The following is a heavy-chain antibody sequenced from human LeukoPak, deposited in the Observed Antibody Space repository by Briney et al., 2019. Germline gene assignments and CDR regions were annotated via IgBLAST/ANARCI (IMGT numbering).Heavy chain of an antibody. CDR3: ARGPYSYDSSGAFDI. V-gene: IGHV4-39*07. D-gene: IGHD3-22*01. CDR1: GGSIRSPTYY. Sequence: SETLSLTCTVSGGSIRSPTYYWGWIRQPPGKGLEWIGSIYYSGNTYYNPSLMSRVTISVDTSKNQFSLNLSSVTAADTAVYFCARGPYSYDSSGAFDIWGQGTMVTVSS. J-gene: IGHJ3*02. CDR2: IYYSGNT.